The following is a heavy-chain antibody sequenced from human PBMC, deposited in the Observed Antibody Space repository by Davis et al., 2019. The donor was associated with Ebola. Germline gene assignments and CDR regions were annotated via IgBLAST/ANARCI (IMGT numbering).Heavy chain of an antibody. CDR3: ARDSPDYGEPYWYFDL. J-gene: IGHJ2*01. V-gene: IGHV3-11*01. Sequence: SVKGRFIISRDNAKNSLYLQMNSLRAEDTAVYYCARDSPDYGEPYWYFDLWGRGTLVTVSS. D-gene: IGHD4-17*01.